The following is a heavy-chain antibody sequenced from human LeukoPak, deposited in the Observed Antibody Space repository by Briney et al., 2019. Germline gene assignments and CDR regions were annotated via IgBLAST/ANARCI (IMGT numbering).Heavy chain of an antibody. D-gene: IGHD3-16*02. V-gene: IGHV4-31*03. CDR1: GGSISSGGYY. CDR3: ARGPNNYDYVWGSYRLRHNWFDP. CDR2: IYYSGST. J-gene: IGHJ5*02. Sequence: SQTLSLTCTVSGGSISSGGYYWSWIRQHPGKGLEWIGCIYYSGSTYYNPSLKSRVTISVGTSKNQFSLKLSSVTAADTAVYYCARGPNNYDYVWGSYRLRHNWFDPWGQGTLVTVSS.